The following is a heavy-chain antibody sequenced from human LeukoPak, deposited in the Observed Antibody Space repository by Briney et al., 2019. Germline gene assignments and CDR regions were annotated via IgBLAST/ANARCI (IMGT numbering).Heavy chain of an antibody. D-gene: IGHD6-13*01. V-gene: IGHV2-70*11. Sequence: SGPALVKPTQTLTLTCTFSGFSLSTSGMCVSWIRQPPGKALEWLARVDWDGDKYYSTSLKTRLTISKDHSKNQVVLTMTNMDPVDTATYYCARGPIAAAGSADWGQGTLVTVSS. CDR2: VDWDGDK. J-gene: IGHJ4*02. CDR1: GFSLSTSGMC. CDR3: ARGPIAAAGSAD.